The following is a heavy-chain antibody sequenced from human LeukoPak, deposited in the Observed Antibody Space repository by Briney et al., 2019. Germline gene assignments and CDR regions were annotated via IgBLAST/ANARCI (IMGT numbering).Heavy chain of an antibody. D-gene: IGHD1-1*01. CDR2: INYSGST. V-gene: IGHV4-59*01. CDR3: ARDPLSTNDFDI. CDR1: GGSITNSY. J-gene: IGHJ3*02. Sequence: SETLSLTCTVSGGSITNSYWNWIRQSPGKGLEWIGYINYSGSTNYNPSLTSRVTISVDTSKNQFSLKLSSVTAADTAVYFCARDPLSTNDFDIWGQGTMVTVSS.